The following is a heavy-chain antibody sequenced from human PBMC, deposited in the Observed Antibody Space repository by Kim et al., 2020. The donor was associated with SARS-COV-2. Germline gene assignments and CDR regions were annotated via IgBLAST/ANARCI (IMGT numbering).Heavy chain of an antibody. V-gene: IGHV3-7*01. Sequence: GGSLRLSCAASGFTFSSYWMSWVRQAPGKGLEWVANIKQDGSEKYYVDSVKGRFTISRDNAKNSLYLQMNSLRAEDTAVYYCARESRFRSSGYYFDYWGQGTLVTVSS. D-gene: IGHD3-22*01. J-gene: IGHJ4*02. CDR2: IKQDGSEK. CDR1: GFTFSSYW. CDR3: ARESRFRSSGYYFDY.